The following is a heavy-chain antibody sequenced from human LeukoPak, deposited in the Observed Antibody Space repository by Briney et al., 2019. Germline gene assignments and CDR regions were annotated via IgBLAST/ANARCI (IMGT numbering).Heavy chain of an antibody. CDR2: INPSGGST. CDR3: ARDLYYYDSSGYYFIPLWYYYYGMDV. Sequence: ASVKVSCKASGYSLTTYYMHWVRRAPGQGLEWMGIINPSGGSTSYAQKFQGRVTMTRDTSTSTVYMELSSLRSEDTAVYYCARDLYYYDSSGYYFIPLWYYYYGMDVWGQGTTVTVSS. D-gene: IGHD3-22*01. V-gene: IGHV1-46*01. CDR1: GYSLTTYY. J-gene: IGHJ6*02.